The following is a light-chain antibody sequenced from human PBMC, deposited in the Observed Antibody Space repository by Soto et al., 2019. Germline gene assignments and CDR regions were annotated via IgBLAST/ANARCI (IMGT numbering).Light chain of an antibody. CDR3: SSYTSSSTLEV. V-gene: IGLV2-14*01. Sequence: QSALTQPASVSGSPGQSITISCTGTSSDVGSYNYVSWYQQYPGKAPKLMIFAVSNRPSGVSNRFSGSKSGNTASLTISGLQAEDEADYYCSSYTSSSTLEVFGTGTKLTVL. CDR1: SSDVGSYNY. CDR2: AVS. J-gene: IGLJ1*01.